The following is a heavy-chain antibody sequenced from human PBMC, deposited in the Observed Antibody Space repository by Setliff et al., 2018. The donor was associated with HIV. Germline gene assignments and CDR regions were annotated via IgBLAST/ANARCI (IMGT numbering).Heavy chain of an antibody. Sequence: PGGSLRLSCAASGFTFSSYAMHWVRQAPGKGLEWVAVISYDGSNEYYADSVKGRFTISRDNSKNTQYLQMDSLRAEDTALYYCTSDPPASGWTLAYWGQGALVTVSS. V-gene: IGHV3-30*07. J-gene: IGHJ4*02. CDR2: ISYDGSNE. D-gene: IGHD6-19*01. CDR3: TSDPPASGWTLAY. CDR1: GFTFSSYA.